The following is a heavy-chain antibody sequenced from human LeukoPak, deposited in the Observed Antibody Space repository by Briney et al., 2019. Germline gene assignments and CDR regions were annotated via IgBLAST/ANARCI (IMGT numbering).Heavy chain of an antibody. CDR1: GGSISSYY. D-gene: IGHD6-19*01. V-gene: IGHV4-59*08. J-gene: IGHJ4*02. CDR2: IYYSGST. Sequence: PSETLSLTCTVPGGSISSYYWSWIRQPPGKGLEWIGYIYYSGSTNYNPSLKSRVNISVDTSKNQFSLKLSSVTAADTAVYYCARHPTLLYSSGWYNIDYWGQGTLVTVSS. CDR3: ARHPTLLYSSGWYNIDY.